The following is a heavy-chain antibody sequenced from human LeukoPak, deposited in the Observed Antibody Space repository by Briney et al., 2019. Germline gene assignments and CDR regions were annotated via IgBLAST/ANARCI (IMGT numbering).Heavy chain of an antibody. CDR2: ISAYNGNT. CDR1: GYTFTSYG. V-gene: IGHV1-18*01. CDR3: ARVGHADYGDYEHNWFDP. J-gene: IGHJ5*02. Sequence: ASVKVSCKASGYTFTSYGISWVRQAPGQGLEWMGWISAYNGNTNYAQKFQGRVTMTRDTSISTAYMELSRLRSDDTAVYYCARVGHADYGDYEHNWFDPWGQGTLVTVSS. D-gene: IGHD4-17*01.